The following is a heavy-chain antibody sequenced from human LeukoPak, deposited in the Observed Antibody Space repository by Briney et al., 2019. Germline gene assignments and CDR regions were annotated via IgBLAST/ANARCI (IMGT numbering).Heavy chain of an antibody. Sequence: GGSLRLSCAASGFTFSSYEMNWVRQAPGKGLEWVSYISNSGSTIYYADSVKGRFTISRDNAKNSLYLQMNNLRAEDTAVYYCARSLFWDILAPGAFDIWGQGTMVTVSS. CDR3: ARSLFWDILAPGAFDI. CDR1: GFTFSSYE. V-gene: IGHV3-48*03. D-gene: IGHD3-9*01. CDR2: ISNSGSTI. J-gene: IGHJ3*02.